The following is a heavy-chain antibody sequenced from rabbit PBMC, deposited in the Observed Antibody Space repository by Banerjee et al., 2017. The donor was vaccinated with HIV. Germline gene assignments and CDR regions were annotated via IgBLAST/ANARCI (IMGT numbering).Heavy chain of an antibody. J-gene: IGHJ4*01. CDR2: IYTGSGST. D-gene: IGHD2-1*01. CDR3: VSYDDYGDRNL. V-gene: IGHV1S43*01. CDR1: GFDFSSSYC. Sequence: QQQLEESGGGLVKPGGTLTLTCKASGFDFSSSYCMCWVRQAPGKGLEWIACIYTGSGSTYDASWVNGRFTISSHNAQNTLYLQLNSLTAADTATYFCVSYDDYGDRNLWGQGTLVTVS.